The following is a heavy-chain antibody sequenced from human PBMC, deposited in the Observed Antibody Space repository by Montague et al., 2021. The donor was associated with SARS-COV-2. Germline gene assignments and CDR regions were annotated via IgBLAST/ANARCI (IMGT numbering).Heavy chain of an antibody. Sequence: SETLSLTCSVSGGSMSSYHWVWIRQPPGKGPEWIGYVSYRGSTNXXLSLKSRVTISLDTSKNRFSLRVTSVTAADTAVYYCARDVRYYYDQWGQGILVTVSS. CDR1: GGSMSSYH. D-gene: IGHD3-10*01. J-gene: IGHJ4*02. CDR2: VSYRGST. V-gene: IGHV4-59*01. CDR3: ARDVRYYYDQ.